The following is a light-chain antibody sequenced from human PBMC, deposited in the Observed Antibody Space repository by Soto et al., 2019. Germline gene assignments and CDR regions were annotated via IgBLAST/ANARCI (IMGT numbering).Light chain of an antibody. Sequence: EIVLTQSPATLSSFPGDRVTLSCRASQYINTRLAWYQHRHGQAPRLLIYQTSIRAAGIPARFSARGSGTDCTLTISEVQTEDFALYSCHQRQSWPRTFGQGTKVDIK. J-gene: IGKJ1*01. CDR3: HQRQSWPRT. CDR1: QYINTR. V-gene: IGKV3-11*01. CDR2: QTS.